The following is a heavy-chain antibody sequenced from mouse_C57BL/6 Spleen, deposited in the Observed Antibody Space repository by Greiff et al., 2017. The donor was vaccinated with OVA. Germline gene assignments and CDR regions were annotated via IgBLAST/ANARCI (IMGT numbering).Heavy chain of an antibody. J-gene: IGHJ1*03. Sequence: EVQLVESGGGLVQPGESLKLSCESNEYEFPSHDMSWVRKTPEKRLELVAAINSDGGSTYYPDTMERRFIISRDNTKKTLYLQMCSLRSEDTALYYCAEGGGYSNYEYFDVWGTGTTVTVSS. CDR3: AEGGGYSNYEYFDV. CDR2: INSDGGST. V-gene: IGHV5-2*01. D-gene: IGHD2-5*01. CDR1: EYEFPSHD.